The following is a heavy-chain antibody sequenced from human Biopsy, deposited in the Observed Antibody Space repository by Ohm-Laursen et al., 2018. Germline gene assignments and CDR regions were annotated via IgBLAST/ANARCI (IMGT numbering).Heavy chain of an antibody. CDR3: ARLGELHGLWYFDF. CDR2: ISWNSGIK. CDR1: GFTFDDNA. V-gene: IGHV3-9*01. D-gene: IGHD2-21*01. Sequence: SLRLFCSASGFTFDDNAMHWVRQAPGKGLEWVSGISWNSGIKDYADSVKGRFAISRDNAKNSLYLQMNSLRVEDTALYFCARLGELHGLWYFDFWGQGALVTVPS. J-gene: IGHJ4*02.